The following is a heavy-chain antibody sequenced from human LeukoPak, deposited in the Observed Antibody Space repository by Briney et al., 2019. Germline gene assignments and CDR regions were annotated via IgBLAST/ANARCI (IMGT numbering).Heavy chain of an antibody. Sequence: PSETLSLTCTVSGASISGYYWTWIRQPAGKGLEWIGRIYTSGSTKYNPSLKSRVSMSVDTSRNQFSLKRRSVTAADTAVYYCARALERYYYDSSGYYAHFDYWGQGTLVTVSS. J-gene: IGHJ4*02. D-gene: IGHD3-22*01. CDR2: IYTSGST. CDR3: ARALERYYYDSSGYYAHFDY. CDR1: GASISGYY. V-gene: IGHV4-4*07.